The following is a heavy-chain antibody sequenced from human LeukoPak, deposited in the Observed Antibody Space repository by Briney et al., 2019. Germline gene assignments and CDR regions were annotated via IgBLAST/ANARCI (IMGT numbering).Heavy chain of an antibody. CDR3: ARAASYSSSWPNWFDP. D-gene: IGHD2-2*01. J-gene: IGHJ5*02. CDR2: IRRGGDTT. V-gene: IGHV3-11*04. CDR1: GFIFSNYY. Sequence: GGSLRLSCAASGFIFSNYYMSWIRQAPGKGLEWVSHIRRGGDTTYYADSVKGRFTISSDNLKNLLYLEMNSLKAEDTAVYYCARAASYSSSWPNWFDPWGHGTLVTVSS.